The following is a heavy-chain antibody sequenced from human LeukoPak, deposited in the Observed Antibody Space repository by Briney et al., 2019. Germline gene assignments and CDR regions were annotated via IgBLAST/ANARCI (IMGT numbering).Heavy chain of an antibody. CDR3: VRVDIVVGPSASFDS. V-gene: IGHV4-39*01. Sequence: SETLSLTCTVSGGSISSTIYYWGWIRQPPGKGLEWIGSINYSGNTYYNPSLKSRVTIFVDTSRTQFSLKLSSVTAADTAVYYCVRVDIVVGPSASFDSWGQGTLVTVSS. CDR2: INYSGNT. CDR1: GGSISSTIYY. J-gene: IGHJ4*02. D-gene: IGHD2-15*01.